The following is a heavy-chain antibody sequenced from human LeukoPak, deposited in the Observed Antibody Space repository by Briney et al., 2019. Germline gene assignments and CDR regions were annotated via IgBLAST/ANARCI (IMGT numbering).Heavy chain of an antibody. D-gene: IGHD1-26*01. V-gene: IGHV3-23*01. J-gene: IGHJ3*02. Sequence: GGSLRLSCAASGFIFSSYAMSWVRQAPGKGLEWVSGISDSGGSTNNADSVKGRFTISRDNSKDTLYLQMNSRRAEDTVVYYCAKDSRYSGNFKAFDIWGQGTMVTVAS. CDR2: ISDSGGST. CDR1: GFIFSSYA. CDR3: AKDSRYSGNFKAFDI.